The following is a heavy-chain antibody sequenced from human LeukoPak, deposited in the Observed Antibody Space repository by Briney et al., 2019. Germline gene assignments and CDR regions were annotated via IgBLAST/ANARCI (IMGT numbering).Heavy chain of an antibody. V-gene: IGHV3-23*01. Sequence: GGSLRPSCAASGFTFSTYVMSWVRQAPGKGLEWVSSISGSGGSTYYADSVKGRFTISRDNSKNTLYLQMNSLRAEDTAVYYCAKVAAMIIDHWGQGTLVSVSS. CDR1: GFTFSTYV. CDR3: AKVAAMIIDH. J-gene: IGHJ4*02. CDR2: ISGSGGST. D-gene: IGHD3-22*01.